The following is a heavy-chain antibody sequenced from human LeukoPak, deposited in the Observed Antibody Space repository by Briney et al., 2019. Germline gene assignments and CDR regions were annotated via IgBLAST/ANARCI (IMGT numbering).Heavy chain of an antibody. CDR2: INHSGST. CDR1: GGSFSGYY. V-gene: IGHV4-34*01. D-gene: IGHD3-10*01. CDR3: AREVNMVRGVIITKYYYYYYMDV. J-gene: IGHJ6*03. Sequence: SETLSLTCAVYGGSFSGYYWSWIRQPPGKGLEWIGEINHSGSTNYNPSLKSRVTISVDTSKNQFSLKLSSVTAADTAVYYCAREVNMVRGVIITKYYYYYYMDVWGKGTTVTVSS.